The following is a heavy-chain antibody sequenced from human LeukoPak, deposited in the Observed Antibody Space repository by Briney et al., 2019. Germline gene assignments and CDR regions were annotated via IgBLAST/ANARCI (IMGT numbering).Heavy chain of an antibody. J-gene: IGHJ3*02. D-gene: IGHD1/OR15-1a*01. CDR1: GGSISSYY. Sequence: SETLSLXCTVPGGSISSYYWSWIRQPPGKGLEWIGYIYYSGSTNYNPSLKSRVTISVDTSKNQFSLKLSSVTAADTAVYYCAKNKRGSKDAFDIWGQGTMVTVSS. CDR3: AKNKRGSKDAFDI. CDR2: IYYSGST. V-gene: IGHV4-59*01.